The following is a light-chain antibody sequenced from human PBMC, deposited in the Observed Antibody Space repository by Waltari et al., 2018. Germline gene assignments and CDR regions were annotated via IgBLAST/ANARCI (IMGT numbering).Light chain of an antibody. CDR2: AAS. V-gene: IGKV1-27*01. Sequence: DIQMTQSPSSLSPSVVDRVTITCRASQGISNYLAWYQQKPGKVPKVLIYAASTLQSGVPSRFSGSGSGTDFTLVISSLQPEDVATYYCQKYNGAPGTFGQGTKVEIK. CDR3: QKYNGAPGT. J-gene: IGKJ1*01. CDR1: QGISNY.